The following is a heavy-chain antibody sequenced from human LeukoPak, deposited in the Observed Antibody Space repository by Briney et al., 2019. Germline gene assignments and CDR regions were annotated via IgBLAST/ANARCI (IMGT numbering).Heavy chain of an antibody. J-gene: IGHJ4*02. Sequence: RGSLRLSCVVSGFTVNAYWMHWVRQAPGGGLVWVSRIAPDGSRTDYADSVKGRFTISSDYAKNKVYLQLNSLRPEDTALYHCTMDTFGPRDHWGQGALVTVSS. CDR1: GFTVNAYW. D-gene: IGHD5-18*01. CDR2: IAPDGSRT. CDR3: TMDTFGPRDH. V-gene: IGHV3-74*01.